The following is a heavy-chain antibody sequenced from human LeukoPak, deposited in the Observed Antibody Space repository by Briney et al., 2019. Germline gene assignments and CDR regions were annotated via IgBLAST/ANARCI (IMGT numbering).Heavy chain of an antibody. V-gene: IGHV4-4*02. J-gene: IGHJ4*02. CDR1: AGSISSSNW. CDR3: ALLGSGWSPIDY. D-gene: IGHD6-19*01. Sequence: PSETLSLTCAVSAGSISSSNWGSWVRQPPVKGRGWIGAICHGGSTNYNPSGKSRVTISVDKSKNQFALKLSSVNAADTAVYSCALLGSGWSPIDYWGQGTLVTVSS. CDR2: ICHGGST.